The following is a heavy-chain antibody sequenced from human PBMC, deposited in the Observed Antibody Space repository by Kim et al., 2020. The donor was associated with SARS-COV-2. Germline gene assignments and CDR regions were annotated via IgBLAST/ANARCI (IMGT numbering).Heavy chain of an antibody. CDR3: ARLQGGSAWPLFDY. CDR2: IYYSGST. CDR1: GGSISSYY. D-gene: IGHD6-19*01. Sequence: SETLSLTCSVSGGSISSYYWSWIRQPPGKGLEWIGYIYYSGSTNYSPSLKSRVTMSVDTSKNQFSLKLDSVTAADTAMYYCARLQGGSAWPLFDYWGQGT. J-gene: IGHJ4*02. V-gene: IGHV4-59*08.